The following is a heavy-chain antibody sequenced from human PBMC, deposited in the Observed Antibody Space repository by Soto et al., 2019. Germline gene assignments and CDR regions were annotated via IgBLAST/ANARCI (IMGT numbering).Heavy chain of an antibody. CDR1: CYTFSNYG. D-gene: IGHD2-2*01. V-gene: IGHV1-18*01. CDR2: ISLYSDGT. Sequence: GASVKVSCKPSCYTFSNYGITWVRQAPGQPLEWLGWISLYSDGTNYAQKFQGRVSMTTDTSTTTAYMELRSLRSDDTAVYYCARVVPGAEAWFGPWGQGTLVTVSS. CDR3: ARVVPGAEAWFGP. J-gene: IGHJ5*02.